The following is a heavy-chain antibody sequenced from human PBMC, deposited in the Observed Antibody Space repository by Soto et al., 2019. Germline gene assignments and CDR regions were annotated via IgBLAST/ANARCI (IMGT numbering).Heavy chain of an antibody. D-gene: IGHD5-12*01. V-gene: IGHV4-39*07. Sequence: SETLSLTCTVSGGSVSSNSYSWGWIRQSPGKGLEWIGTIYSSENTYYNPSLLSRVTISVDRSKNQFSLKLSSVTAADTAVYYCAAGGGLPRYYWGQGTLVTVS. J-gene: IGHJ4*02. CDR2: IYSSENT. CDR1: GGSVSSNSYS. CDR3: AAGGGLPRYY.